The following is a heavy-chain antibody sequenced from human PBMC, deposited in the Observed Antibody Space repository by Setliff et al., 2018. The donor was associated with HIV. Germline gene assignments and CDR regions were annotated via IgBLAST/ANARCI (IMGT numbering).Heavy chain of an antibody. Sequence: GGSLRLSCAASGFTFSSYWMSWVRQAPGKGLEWVANIKPDGSEKYYVDSVKGRFTISRDNAKNSLYLQMNSLRAEDTAVYYCAREPKNTYSSGWYYWGQGTLVTVSS. CDR3: AREPKNTYSSGWYY. D-gene: IGHD6-19*01. J-gene: IGHJ4*02. CDR1: GFTFSSYW. CDR2: IKPDGSEK. V-gene: IGHV3-7*01.